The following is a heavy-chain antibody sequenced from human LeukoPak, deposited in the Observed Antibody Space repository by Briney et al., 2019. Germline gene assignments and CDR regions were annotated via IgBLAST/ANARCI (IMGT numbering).Heavy chain of an antibody. V-gene: IGHV4-30-2*01. CDR3: ARGGGGGPQFDY. CDR2: IYHSGST. Sequence: SETLSLTCAVSGGSISSGGYSWSWIRQPPGKGLEWIGYIYHSGSTYYNPSLKSRVTISVDRSKNQFSLKLSSATAADTAVYYCARGGGGGPQFDYWGQGTLVTVSS. D-gene: IGHD3-16*01. J-gene: IGHJ4*02. CDR1: GGSISSGGYS.